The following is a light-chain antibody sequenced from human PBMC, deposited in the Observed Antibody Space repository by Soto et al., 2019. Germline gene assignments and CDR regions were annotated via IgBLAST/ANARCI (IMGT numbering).Light chain of an antibody. V-gene: IGKV3-20*01. CDR1: QSVSSSY. J-gene: IGKJ1*01. Sequence: EIVLTQSPGTLSLSPGERATLSCRASQSVSSSYLAWYQQKPGEAPRLLIYGASSRATGIPDRFSGSGSGTDFPLTISRREPEDFAVYYCQQYVRSPPWTFGQGTKVEIK. CDR2: GAS. CDR3: QQYVRSPPWT.